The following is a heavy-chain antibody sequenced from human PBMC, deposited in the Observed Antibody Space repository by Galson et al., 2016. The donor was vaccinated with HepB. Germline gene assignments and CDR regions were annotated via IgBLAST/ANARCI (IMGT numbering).Heavy chain of an antibody. Sequence: SLRLSCAASGFSISNYWMTWVRQAPGKGLEWVAYISNNGDTTYYADSVKGRFTISRDNAGNSLYLHMTGLRAEDTAVYYCVRKEGFCSGSSCWGQGTLVSVSS. V-gene: IGHV3-11*01. CDR2: ISNNGDTT. CDR1: GFSISNYW. CDR3: VRKEGFCSGSSC. D-gene: IGHD2-15*01. J-gene: IGHJ4*02.